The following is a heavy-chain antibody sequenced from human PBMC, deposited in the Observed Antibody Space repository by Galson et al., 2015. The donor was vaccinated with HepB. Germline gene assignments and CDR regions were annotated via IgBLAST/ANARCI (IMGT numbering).Heavy chain of an antibody. CDR3: ARDVNYGDRVYGIDY. J-gene: IGHJ4*02. Sequence: SLRLSCAASGFTFRSYSMNWVRQAPGKGLEWVSYISSSSSTIYYADSVKGRFTISRDNAKNSLYLQMNSLRDEDTAVYYCARDVNYGDRVYGIDYWGQGTLVTVSS. V-gene: IGHV3-48*02. CDR2: ISSSSSTI. D-gene: IGHD4-17*01. CDR1: GFTFRSYS.